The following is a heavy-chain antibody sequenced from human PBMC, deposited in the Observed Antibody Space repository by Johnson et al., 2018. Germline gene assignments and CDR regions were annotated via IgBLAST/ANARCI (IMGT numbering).Heavy chain of an antibody. V-gene: IGHV3-23*04. Sequence: VQLVESGGGSVQPGGSLRLSCTASGFTFSNYAMNWVRHAPGKGLEWVSVISGSGGSTYYADSVKGRFTISRENSKNTVYLQVDSLRAEDTAIYHCAKDSYSKSWNHFFDSWGQGTLVTVFS. CDR3: AKDSYSKSWNHFFDS. CDR2: ISGSGGST. CDR1: GFTFSNYA. J-gene: IGHJ4*02. D-gene: IGHD6-13*01.